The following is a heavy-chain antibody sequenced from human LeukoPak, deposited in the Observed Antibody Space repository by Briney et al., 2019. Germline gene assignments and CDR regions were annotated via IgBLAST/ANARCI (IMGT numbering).Heavy chain of an antibody. V-gene: IGHV1-18*01. CDR1: GYTFTSYG. CDR3: ARENYYDILTGFGFAGAFDI. J-gene: IGHJ3*02. Sequence: ASVKVSCKASGYTFTSYGISWVRQATGQGLEWMGWIIAYNGNTNYAQKLQGRVTMTTDTSTSTAYMELRSLRSDGTAVYYCARENYYDILTGFGFAGAFDIWGQGTMVTVSS. D-gene: IGHD3-9*01. CDR2: IIAYNGNT.